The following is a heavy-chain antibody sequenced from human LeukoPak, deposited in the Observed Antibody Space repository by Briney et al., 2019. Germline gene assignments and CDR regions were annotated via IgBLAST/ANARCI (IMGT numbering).Heavy chain of an antibody. Sequence: SVKVSCKASGGTFSSYAISWVRQAPGQGLEWMGGIIPIFGTANYAQKFQGRVTTTTDESTSTAYMELSSLRSEDTAVYYCARVRYFDWTYYYMDIWGKRTTVTISS. CDR2: IIPIFGTA. J-gene: IGHJ6*03. D-gene: IGHD3-9*01. V-gene: IGHV1-69*05. CDR3: ARVRYFDWTYYYMDI. CDR1: GGTFSSYA.